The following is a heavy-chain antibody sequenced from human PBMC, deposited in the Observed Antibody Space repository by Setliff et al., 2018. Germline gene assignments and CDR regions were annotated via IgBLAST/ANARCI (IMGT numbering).Heavy chain of an antibody. V-gene: IGHV3-7*01. CDR3: FGAGTCSY. D-gene: IGHD3-10*01. CDR1: GFTYKNDW. CDR2: INPDGSEK. J-gene: IGHJ4*02. Sequence: LRLSCGASGFTYKNDWVSWVRQAPGKGLEWLASINPDGSEKYYVDSVKGRFTISRDNARNSLSLQVNSLRTEDTAVYYCFGAGTCSYWGQGTLVTVSS.